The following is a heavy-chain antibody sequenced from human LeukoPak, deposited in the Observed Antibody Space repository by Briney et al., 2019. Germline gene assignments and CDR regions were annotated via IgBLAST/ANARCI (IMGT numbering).Heavy chain of an antibody. CDR1: GFIFSRYW. D-gene: IGHD3-10*01. J-gene: IGHJ4*02. CDR2: INNDGSIT. Sequence: GGSLRLSCAASGFIFSRYWMHWVRQAPGKELVWVSRINNDGSITNSADSVKGRFNISRDNAKDMLYLQMDSLRVEDTAIYYCARGPSVLGAIDNWGQGTLVAVSS. CDR3: ARGPSVLGAIDN. V-gene: IGHV3-74*01.